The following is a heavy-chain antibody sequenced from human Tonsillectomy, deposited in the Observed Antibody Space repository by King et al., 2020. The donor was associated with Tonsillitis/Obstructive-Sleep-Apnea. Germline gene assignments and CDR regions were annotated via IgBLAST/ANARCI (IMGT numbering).Heavy chain of an antibody. CDR2: ISSSSITK. CDR1: GFSLRGYS. D-gene: IGHD6-13*01. CDR3: VXGXLXXVYXIVDXXXX. J-gene: IGHJ6*03. Sequence: VQVVESGGGLAQPGGSLRLSCAPSGFSLRGYSMNWVRQAPGKGLEWVSYISSSSITKYYAESVKGRFTISRDNAKNSLYLRMNGLRDEDTAIYYCVXGXLXXVYXIVDXXXXXXKGTTVTVSS. V-gene: IGHV3-48*02.